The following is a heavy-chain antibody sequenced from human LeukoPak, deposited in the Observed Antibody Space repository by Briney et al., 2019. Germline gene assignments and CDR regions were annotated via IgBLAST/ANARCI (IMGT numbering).Heavy chain of an antibody. V-gene: IGHV4-59*08. Sequence: NPSETLSLTCTVSGGSISSFYWNWIRQSPGKGLEWIGHIFYSGSTNYSPSLKSRVTISIDTSKNQLSLKLTSVTAADTAVYYCARRISGSYYFDYWGQGALVTVSS. CDR1: GGSISSFY. D-gene: IGHD3-10*01. J-gene: IGHJ4*02. CDR2: IFYSGST. CDR3: ARRISGSYYFDY.